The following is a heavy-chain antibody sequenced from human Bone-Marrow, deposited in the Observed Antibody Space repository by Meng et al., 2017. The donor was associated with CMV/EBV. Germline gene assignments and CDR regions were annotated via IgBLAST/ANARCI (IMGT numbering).Heavy chain of an antibody. D-gene: IGHD1-26*01. J-gene: IGHJ3*02. CDR1: GYRFTSYG. V-gene: IGHV1-18*01. CDR3: AREKSGSYYGGAFDI. CDR2: ISGFDGHT. Sequence: ASVKVSCKASGYRFTSYGISWVRQAPGQGLEWMGWISGFDGHTNDAQQFQGRVTMTIDTPTSTAYMELRSLRSDDTAVYYCAREKSGSYYGGAFDIWGQGTMVTVSS.